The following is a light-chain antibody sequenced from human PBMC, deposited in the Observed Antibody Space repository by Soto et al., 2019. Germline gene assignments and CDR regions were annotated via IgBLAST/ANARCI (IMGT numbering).Light chain of an antibody. J-gene: IGKJ1*01. CDR1: QSISSW. CDR2: DAS. Sequence: DIQMTQSPSTLSASVGDRVTINCRASQSISSWLAWYQQKPGKAPKLLIYDASSLESGVPSRFSGSGSGTEFTLTISSLQPDDFATYYCQQYNSYSPFGQGTKVEIK. V-gene: IGKV1-5*01. CDR3: QQYNSYSP.